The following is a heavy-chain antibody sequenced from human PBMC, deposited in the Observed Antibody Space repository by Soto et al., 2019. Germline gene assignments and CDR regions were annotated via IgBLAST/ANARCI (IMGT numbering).Heavy chain of an antibody. D-gene: IGHD6-13*01. J-gene: IGHJ6*02. CDR2: MNPNRGKT. CDR3: ARGGYSSTWSNLLDRSGLDV. V-gene: IGHV1-8*01. Sequence: ASVKVSCKASGYTFTSYDINWVRQATGQGLEGMGWMNPNRGKTGYAQKFQGRVTMPRDTSISTAYRELSSLRSEDTAVYYCARGGYSSTWSNLLDRSGLDVWGQGTTVTVSS. CDR1: GYTFTSYD.